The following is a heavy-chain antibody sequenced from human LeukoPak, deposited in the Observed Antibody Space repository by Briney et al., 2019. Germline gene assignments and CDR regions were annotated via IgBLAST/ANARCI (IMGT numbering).Heavy chain of an antibody. CDR2: ISNSGDST. CDR3: ASPLDTAAITAIDY. CDR1: GFTFSSYS. D-gene: IGHD5-24*01. V-gene: IGHV3-23*01. J-gene: IGHJ4*02. Sequence: GGSLRVSCAASGFTFSSYSMNWVRQAPGKGLEWVSGISNSGDSTYYADSVKGRFSISRDNSKNTLYLQMNSLRAEDTAVYYCASPLDTAAITAIDYWGQGTLVTVSS.